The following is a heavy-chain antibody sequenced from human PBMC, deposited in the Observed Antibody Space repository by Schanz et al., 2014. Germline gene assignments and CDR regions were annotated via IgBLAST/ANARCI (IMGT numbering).Heavy chain of an antibody. V-gene: IGHV4-59*01. CDR1: GGSISASY. D-gene: IGHD6-13*01. J-gene: IGHJ6*02. CDR2: IYYSGRH. CDR3: ARDPGYSGQYGLDV. Sequence: QVQLQESGPGLVKPSETLSLTCTVSGGSISASYWGWIRQPPGKGLEWIAYIYYSGRHNYNPSLRGRVTISLDTSKNQFSLKLRSVPSADTAVYYCARDPGYSGQYGLDVWGQGTTVTVSS.